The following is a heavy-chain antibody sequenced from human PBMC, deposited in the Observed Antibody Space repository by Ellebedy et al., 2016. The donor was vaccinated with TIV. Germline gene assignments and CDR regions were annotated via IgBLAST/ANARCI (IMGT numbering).Heavy chain of an antibody. Sequence: SETLSLTXTVSGGSISSSSYNWGWIRQPPGKGLEWFGNIYYGGDTYYNPSLKSRVTISVDTSRSQFSLKLSSVTAADTAVYYCARAGGIAVAGAGWGQGTLVTVSS. J-gene: IGHJ4*02. CDR2: IYYGGDT. D-gene: IGHD6-19*01. CDR1: GGSISSSSYN. V-gene: IGHV4-39*07. CDR3: ARAGGIAVAGAG.